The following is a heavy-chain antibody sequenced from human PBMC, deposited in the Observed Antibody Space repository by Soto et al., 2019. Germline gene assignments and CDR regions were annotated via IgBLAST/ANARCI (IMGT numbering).Heavy chain of an antibody. Sequence: QVQLEQSGAEVKKPGSSVKVSCKASGGTFSSYAISWVRQAPGQGLEWMGGIIPIFGTANYAQKFQGRVTITADESTSTAYMELSSLRSEDTAMYYCARASGIAAAGDYYYGMDVWGQGTTVTVSS. CDR3: ARASGIAAAGDYYYGMDV. J-gene: IGHJ6*02. CDR2: IIPIFGTA. V-gene: IGHV1-69*01. CDR1: GGTFSSYA. D-gene: IGHD6-13*01.